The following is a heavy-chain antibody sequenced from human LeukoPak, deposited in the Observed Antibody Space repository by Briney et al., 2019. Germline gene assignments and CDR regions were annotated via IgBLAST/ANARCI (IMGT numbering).Heavy chain of an antibody. CDR2: ISSSSTI. J-gene: IGHJ4*02. CDR3: AREYDYVWGSYRFAPFDY. D-gene: IGHD3-16*02. CDR1: GFXFNTYS. V-gene: IGHV3-48*02. Sequence: PGGSLRLSCAASGFXFNTYSMNWVRQAPGKGLEWVSHISSSSTIYYADSVKGRFTISRDNAKNSLYLQMNSRRDEDTAVYYCAREYDYVWGSYRFAPFDYWGQGTLVTVSS.